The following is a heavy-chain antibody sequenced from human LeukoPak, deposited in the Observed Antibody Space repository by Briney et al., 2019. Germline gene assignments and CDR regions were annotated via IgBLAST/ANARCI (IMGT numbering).Heavy chain of an antibody. D-gene: IGHD6-13*01. CDR2: IYPGDSDT. J-gene: IGHJ3*02. Sequence: GESLKISCKGSGYSFTSYWIGWVRQMPGKGLEWMGIIYPGDSDTRYSPSFQGQVTISADKSISTAYLQWSSLKASDTAMYYCARPGYSSSQEFGAFDIWGQGTMVTVSS. CDR1: GYSFTSYW. V-gene: IGHV5-51*01. CDR3: ARPGYSSSQEFGAFDI.